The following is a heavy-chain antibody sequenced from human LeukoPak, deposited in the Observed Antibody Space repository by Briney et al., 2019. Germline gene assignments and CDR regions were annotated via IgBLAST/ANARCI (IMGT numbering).Heavy chain of an antibody. D-gene: IGHD5-12*01. CDR3: ARHTERAYDWAYES. CDR2: IYYAGNT. CDR1: GFTVSTNY. V-gene: IGHV3-66*04. Sequence: PGGSLRLSCAASGFTVSTNYISWVRQAPGKGLEWVSVIYYAGNTYYADSVKGRFTISRDSSKNTVYLQMNNLRDEDTAVYYCARHTERAYDWAYESWGQGTLVTVSS. J-gene: IGHJ5*02.